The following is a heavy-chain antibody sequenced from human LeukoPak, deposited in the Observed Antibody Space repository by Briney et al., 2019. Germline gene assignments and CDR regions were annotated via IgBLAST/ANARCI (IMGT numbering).Heavy chain of an antibody. J-gene: IGHJ3*02. Sequence: PGGSLRPSCAASGFTVSSNYMSWVRQAPGKGLEWVSVIYSGGSTYYADSVKGRLTISRDNSKNTLYLQMNSLRAEDTAVYYCAKPWWELPSDAFDIWGQGTMVTVSS. D-gene: IGHD1-26*01. V-gene: IGHV3-53*05. CDR2: IYSGGST. CDR3: AKPWWELPSDAFDI. CDR1: GFTVSSNY.